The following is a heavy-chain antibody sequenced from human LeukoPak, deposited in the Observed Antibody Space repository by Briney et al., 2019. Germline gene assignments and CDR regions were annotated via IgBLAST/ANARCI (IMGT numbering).Heavy chain of an antibody. V-gene: IGHV3-9*01. CDR3: ARDQAGRHSDY. Sequence: PGGSLRLSCAASGFTFDDYAMHWVRQAPGKGLEWVSAISWNSGSIGYADSVKGRFTISRDNAKNSLYLQMNSLRAEDSAVYYCARDQAGRHSDYWGQGTLVTVSS. J-gene: IGHJ4*02. D-gene: IGHD6-13*01. CDR2: ISWNSGSI. CDR1: GFTFDDYA.